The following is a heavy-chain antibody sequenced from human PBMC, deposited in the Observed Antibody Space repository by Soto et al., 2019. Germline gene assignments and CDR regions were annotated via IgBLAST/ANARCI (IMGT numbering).Heavy chain of an antibody. D-gene: IGHD2-8*02. J-gene: IGHJ3*02. Sequence: GGSLRLSCAVSGFICSSYDMSWVRQAPGKGLEWVSTILVGGSTHYEDSVKGRFTISRDASKNTVYLQMNSLTAGDTAVYYCAKATATGGGAFEIYGRGTLVTVSS. CDR3: AKATATGGGAFEI. CDR2: ILVGGST. CDR1: GFICSSYD. V-gene: IGHV3-23*01.